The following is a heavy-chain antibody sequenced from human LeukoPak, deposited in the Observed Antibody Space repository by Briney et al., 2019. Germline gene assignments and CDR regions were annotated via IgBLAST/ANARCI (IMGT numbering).Heavy chain of an antibody. CDR2: IYYSGST. V-gene: IGHV4-59*01. CDR1: GGSISSYY. J-gene: IGHJ4*02. CDR3: ARDSYGGIDY. Sequence: PSETLSLTCTVSGGSISSYYWSWIRQPPGKGLEWIGYIYYSGSTNYNPSLKSRVTISVDTSKNQLSLKLSSVTAADTAVYYCARDSYGGIDYWGQGTLVTVSS. D-gene: IGHD4-17*01.